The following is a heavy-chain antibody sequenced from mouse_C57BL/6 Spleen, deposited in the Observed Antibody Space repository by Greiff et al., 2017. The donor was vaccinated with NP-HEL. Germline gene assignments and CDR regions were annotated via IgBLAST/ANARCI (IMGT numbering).Heavy chain of an antibody. J-gene: IGHJ3*01. CDR3: TTATVGAWFAY. CDR2: IDPENGDT. D-gene: IGHD1-1*01. Sequence: EVQLQQSGAELVRPGASVKLSCTASGFNIKDDYMHWVKQRPEQGLEWIGWIDPENGDTEYASKFQGKATITADTSSNTAYLQLSSLTSEDTAVYYCTTATVGAWFAYWGQGTLVTVSA. V-gene: IGHV14-4*01. CDR1: GFNIKDDY.